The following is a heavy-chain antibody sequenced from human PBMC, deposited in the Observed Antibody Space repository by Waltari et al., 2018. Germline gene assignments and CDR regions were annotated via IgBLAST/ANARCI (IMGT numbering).Heavy chain of an antibody. CDR3: VRGSRGWSGIDY. J-gene: IGHJ4*02. CDR1: GFPFSLFW. CDR2: INDDGSAE. V-gene: IGHV3-7*04. D-gene: IGHD6-19*01. Sequence: EVQLVESGGDLVQPGGPLRLSGAASGFPFSLFWMTWLRQVPGKGLEWVANINDDGSAEFYVDSVRGRFSISRDRDKNTLSLQMNSLEVDDTAIYYCVRGSRGWSGIDYWGQGALVIVSS.